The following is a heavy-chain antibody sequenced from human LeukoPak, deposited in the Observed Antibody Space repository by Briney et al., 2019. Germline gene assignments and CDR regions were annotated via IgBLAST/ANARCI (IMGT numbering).Heavy chain of an antibody. CDR1: GRSISSTSYY. J-gene: IGHJ5*02. D-gene: IGHD6-13*01. CDR2: IYYSGST. V-gene: IGHV4-39*01. Sequence: PSDTLSLTCIVSGRSISSTSYYGGSIRRPPGKGLEWIGRIYYSGSTCYNPSRKSRVTISLNTSKNQLSLKLSSVTAVDTAVYYCARHRWDGIAAALQNNWFDPWGQGTLVTVSS. CDR3: ARHRWDGIAAALQNNWFDP.